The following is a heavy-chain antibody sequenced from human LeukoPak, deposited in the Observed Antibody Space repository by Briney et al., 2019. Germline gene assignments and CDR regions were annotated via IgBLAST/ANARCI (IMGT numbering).Heavy chain of an antibody. Sequence: GRSLRLSCAASGFTFSSYAMHWVRQAPGKGLEWVAVISYDGSNKYYADSVKGRFTISRDNSKNTLYLQMNSLRAEDTAVYYCARDNWNYLDYWGQGTLVTVSS. CDR3: ARDNWNYLDY. V-gene: IGHV3-30-3*01. J-gene: IGHJ4*02. D-gene: IGHD1-20*01. CDR1: GFTFSSYA. CDR2: ISYDGSNK.